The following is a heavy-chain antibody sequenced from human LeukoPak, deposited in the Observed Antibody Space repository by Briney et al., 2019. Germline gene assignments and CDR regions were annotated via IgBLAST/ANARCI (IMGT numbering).Heavy chain of an antibody. CDR3: TSLRTAVPHAGEAYDV. CDR1: GFTFSSYW. J-gene: IGHJ3*01. D-gene: IGHD3-10*01. CDR2: IKQDGSDK. V-gene: IGHV3-7*01. Sequence: GGSLRLSCEASGFTFSSYWMSLVRQAPGKGPEWVANIKQDGSDKYYADSVKGRFTVSRDNAKNSLYLQMDGLRADDTAVYYCTSLRTAVPHAGEAYDVWGQGTLVTVSS.